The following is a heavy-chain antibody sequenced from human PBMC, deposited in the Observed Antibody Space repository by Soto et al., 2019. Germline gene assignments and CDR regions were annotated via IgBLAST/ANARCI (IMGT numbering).Heavy chain of an antibody. Sequence: PSATLSLTCTVSVGSISSSSNHWGWIRQPPGKGLEWIGYIYYSGSTNYNPSLKSRVTISVDTSKNQFSLKLSSVTAADTAVYYCARHLVVVPGYAFDIWGQGTMVTVSS. J-gene: IGHJ3*02. CDR1: VGSISSSSNH. D-gene: IGHD2-2*01. CDR3: ARHLVVVPGYAFDI. CDR2: IYYSGST. V-gene: IGHV4-61*05.